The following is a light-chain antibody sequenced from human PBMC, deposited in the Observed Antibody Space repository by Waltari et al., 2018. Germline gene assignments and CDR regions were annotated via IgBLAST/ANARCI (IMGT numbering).Light chain of an antibody. CDR2: DVS. CDR3: QQRDSWPRT. J-gene: IGKJ4*01. Sequence: EIVLTQSPATLSLSPGDRAALSCRARQSVTTELAWDQQQPGQAPRLLIYDVSNRATGVPARFSGSGSGTDFTLTISSLDPEDFAVYYCQQRDSWPRTFGGGTKVEFK. CDR1: QSVTTE. V-gene: IGKV3-11*01.